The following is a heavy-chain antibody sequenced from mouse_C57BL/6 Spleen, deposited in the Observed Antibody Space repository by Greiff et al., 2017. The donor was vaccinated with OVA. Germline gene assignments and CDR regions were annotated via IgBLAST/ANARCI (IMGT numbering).Heavy chain of an antibody. D-gene: IGHD1-1*01. CDR3: ARGTTVVSLEY. CDR1: GYTFTSYW. CDR2: IDPSDSYT. Sequence: VQLQQSGAELVKPGASVKLSCKASGYTFTSYWMQWVKQRPGQGLEWIGEIDPSDSYTNYNQKFKGKATLTVDTSSSTAYMQLSSLTSEDSAVYYCARGTTVVSLEYWGQGTSVTVSS. J-gene: IGHJ4*01. V-gene: IGHV1-50*01.